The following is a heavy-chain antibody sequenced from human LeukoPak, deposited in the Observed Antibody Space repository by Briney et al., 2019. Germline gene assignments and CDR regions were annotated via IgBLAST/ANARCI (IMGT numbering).Heavy chain of an antibody. D-gene: IGHD1-14*01. CDR3: ARSQRDRKNYYFDY. Sequence: PGGSLRLSCAASGFTFDDYAMHWVRQAPGKGLEWVSGISWNSGSTYYADSVKGRFTISRHNSKNTLYLQMNSLRAEDTAVYYCARSQRDRKNYYFDYWGQGTLVTVSS. J-gene: IGHJ4*02. V-gene: IGHV3-9*01. CDR2: ISWNSGST. CDR1: GFTFDDYA.